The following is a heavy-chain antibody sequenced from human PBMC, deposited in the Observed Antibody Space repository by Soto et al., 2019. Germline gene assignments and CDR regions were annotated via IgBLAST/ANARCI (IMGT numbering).Heavy chain of an antibody. V-gene: IGHV4-4*07. CDR1: GGAISTYY. CDR3: ARGQRFSDWFDP. CDR2: IYSSGST. Sequence: SLTCTVSGGAISTYYWTWIRQPAGKGLEWIGRIYSSGSTKYNPSLQSRVTMSLDTSNNQFSLRLTSVTAADTAVYYCARGQRFSDWFDPWGQGTLVTVSS. D-gene: IGHD3-3*01. J-gene: IGHJ5*02.